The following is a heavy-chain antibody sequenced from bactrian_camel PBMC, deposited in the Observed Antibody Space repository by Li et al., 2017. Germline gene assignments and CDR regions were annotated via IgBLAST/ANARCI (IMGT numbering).Heavy chain of an antibody. Sequence: HVQLVESGGGSVQPGGSLRLSCATSGFTFSGLGMSWVRQAPGKGLEWVSGISSDGVHIHYADSVQGRFTISRDNAKNTLYLQINSLKPEDTAVYYCAATLDWWLGTYTYWGQGTQVTVS. CDR2: ISSDGVHI. V-gene: IGHV3S7*01. D-gene: IGHD7*01. CDR3: AATLDWWLGTYTY. J-gene: IGHJ4*01. CDR1: GFTFSGLG.